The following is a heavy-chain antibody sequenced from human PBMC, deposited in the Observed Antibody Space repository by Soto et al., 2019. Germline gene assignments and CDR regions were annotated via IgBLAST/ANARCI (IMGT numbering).Heavy chain of an antibody. CDR1: GGSISSGGYY. CDR2: IYYSGST. V-gene: IGHV4-31*03. D-gene: IGHD4-17*01. J-gene: IGHJ2*01. Sequence: QVQLQESGPGLVKPSQTLSLTCTVSGGSISSGGYYWSWIRQHPGKVLEWIGYIYYSGSTYYNPSLKSRVTISVDTSKNQFSLKLSSVTAADTAVYYCARQDYGDHGYFDLWGRGTLVTVSS. CDR3: ARQDYGDHGYFDL.